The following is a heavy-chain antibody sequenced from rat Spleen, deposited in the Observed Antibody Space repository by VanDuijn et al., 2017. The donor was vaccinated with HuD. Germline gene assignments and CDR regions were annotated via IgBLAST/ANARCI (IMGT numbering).Heavy chain of an antibody. CDR2: ISSDGGRN. J-gene: IGHJ2*01. V-gene: IGHV5-29*01. CDR3: ARENFETTFAY. CDR1: GFTFNNCD. D-gene: IGHD1-10*01. Sequence: EVQLVESGGGLVQPGRSLKLSCVASGFTFNNCDMAWVRQTPTKGLEWVATISSDGGRNFYRDSVKGRFTISRDNAKSTLYLQMNSLRSEDTATYYCARENFETTFAYWGQGVMVTVSS.